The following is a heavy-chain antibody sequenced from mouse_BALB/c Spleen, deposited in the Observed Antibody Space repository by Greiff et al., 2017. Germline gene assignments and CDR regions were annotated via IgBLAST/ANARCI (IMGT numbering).Heavy chain of an antibody. Sequence: QVQLQQSGAELVRPGTSVKISCKASGYTFTNYWLGWVKQRPGHGLEWIGDIYPGGGYTNYNEKFKGKATLTADTSSSTAYVQLSSLTSEDTAVYVCARRETTVVATDYAMDYWGQGTSVTVSS. D-gene: IGHD1-1*01. CDR3: ARRETTVVATDYAMDY. CDR1: GYTFTNYW. J-gene: IGHJ4*01. CDR2: IYPGGGYT. V-gene: IGHV1-63*02.